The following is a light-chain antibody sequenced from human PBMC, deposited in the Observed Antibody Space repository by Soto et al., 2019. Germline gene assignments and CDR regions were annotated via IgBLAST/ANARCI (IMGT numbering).Light chain of an antibody. CDR1: GSDVGGYNY. Sequence: QSALTQPASVSGSPGQSITISCTGTGSDVGGYNYVSWYQQHPGKAPKLMIYDVSNRPSGVSIRFSGSKSGNTASLTISGLQAEDEADYYCSSYTTSSTLVVFGGGTKLTVL. CDR3: SSYTTSSTLVV. J-gene: IGLJ2*01. V-gene: IGLV2-14*03. CDR2: DVS.